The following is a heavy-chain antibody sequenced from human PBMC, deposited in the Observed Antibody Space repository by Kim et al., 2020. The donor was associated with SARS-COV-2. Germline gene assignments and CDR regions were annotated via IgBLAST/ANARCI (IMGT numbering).Heavy chain of an antibody. J-gene: IGHJ6*02. D-gene: IGHD4-17*01. CDR3: ARPTVTPGGDYYYGMDV. V-gene: IGHV4-39*01. Sequence: LQSRATICLDTSKNQFSLRLSSVTAADTAVYYCARPTVTPGGDYYYGMDVWGQGTTVTVSS.